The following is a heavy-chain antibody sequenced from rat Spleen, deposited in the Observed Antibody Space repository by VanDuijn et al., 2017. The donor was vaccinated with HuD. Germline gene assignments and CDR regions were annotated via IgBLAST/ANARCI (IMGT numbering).Heavy chain of an antibody. CDR1: GFSLSNYD. D-gene: IGHD1-6*01. V-gene: IGHV5-29*01. CDR3: ARGGFFRY. Sequence: VQLRESGPGLVQPSQTLSLTCTVSGFSLSNYDMAWVRQAPTKGLEWVATISYDGSSTYYRDSVKGRFTISRDNAKSTLYLQMDSLRSEDTATYYCARGGFFRYWGQGVMVTVSS. J-gene: IGHJ2*01. CDR2: ISYDGSST.